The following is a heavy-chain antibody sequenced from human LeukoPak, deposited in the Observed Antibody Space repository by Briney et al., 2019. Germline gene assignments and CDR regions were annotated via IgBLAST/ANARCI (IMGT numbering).Heavy chain of an antibody. Sequence: ASVKVSCKASGFIFTSSAVQWVRQARGQRLEWIGWIVVGSGNTNYAQKFQERVTITRDMSTSTAYMELSSLRSEDTAVYYCAVSKYCGGDCPFDYWGQGTLVTVSS. V-gene: IGHV1-58*01. J-gene: IGHJ4*02. CDR2: IVVGSGNT. CDR3: AVSKYCGGDCPFDY. D-gene: IGHD2-21*01. CDR1: GFIFTSSA.